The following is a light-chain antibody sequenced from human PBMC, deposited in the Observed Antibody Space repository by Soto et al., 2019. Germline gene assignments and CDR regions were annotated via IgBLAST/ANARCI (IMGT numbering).Light chain of an antibody. CDR2: EAS. Sequence: QSALTQPASVSGSPGQSITISCTGTSSDVGSYNLVSWYRQHPGKAPKLIIYEASQRPSGVSNRFSASKSGNTASLTISGLQSEDEADYYCCSYAGTNTFVVFGGGTKLTVL. J-gene: IGLJ2*01. CDR3: CSYAGTNTFVV. V-gene: IGLV2-23*01. CDR1: SSDVGSYNL.